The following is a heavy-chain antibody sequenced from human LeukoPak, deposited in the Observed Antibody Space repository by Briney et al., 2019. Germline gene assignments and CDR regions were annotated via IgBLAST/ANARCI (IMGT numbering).Heavy chain of an antibody. CDR2: TYYRSKWYH. V-gene: IGHV6-1*01. D-gene: IGHD4-17*01. J-gene: IGHJ5*02. CDR1: GDSVSSNNAA. CDR3: ARDVNGAFTRSWFDP. Sequence: SQTLSDTCAISGDSVSSNNAAWVWIRQSPSRGLEWLGRTYYRSKWYHDYAVSVKSRISFNPDTSKNQFLLQLNSVTPEDTAVYYCARDVNGAFTRSWFDPWGQGTRVTVS.